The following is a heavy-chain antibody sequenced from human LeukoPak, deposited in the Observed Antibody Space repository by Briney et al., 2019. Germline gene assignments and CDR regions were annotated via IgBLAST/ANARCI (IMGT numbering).Heavy chain of an antibody. CDR3: ARGGGRDDYYYYYMDV. J-gene: IGHJ6*03. D-gene: IGHD2-15*01. Sequence: GASVKVSCKASGGTFSSYAISWVRQAPGQGLEWMGGIIPIFGTANYAQKFQGRVTMARDTSISTAYMELSRLRSDDTAVYYCARGGGRDDYYYYYMDVWGKGTTVTVSS. V-gene: IGHV1-69*05. CDR1: GGTFSSYA. CDR2: IIPIFGTA.